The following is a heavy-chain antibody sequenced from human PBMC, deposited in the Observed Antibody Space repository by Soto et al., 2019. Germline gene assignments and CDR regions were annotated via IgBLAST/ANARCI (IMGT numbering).Heavy chain of an antibody. CDR1: GFTFSSYA. CDR2: ISYDGSNK. Sequence: ESGGGVVQPGRSLRLSCAASGFTFSSYAMHWVRQAPGKGLEWVAVISYDGSNKYYADSVKGRFTISRDNSKNTLYLQMNSLRAEDTAVYYCVRGKRDGYNYLRFYYYYYYGMDVWGQGTTVTVSS. V-gene: IGHV3-30-3*01. CDR3: VRGKRDGYNYLRFYYYYYYGMDV. J-gene: IGHJ6*02. D-gene: IGHD5-12*01.